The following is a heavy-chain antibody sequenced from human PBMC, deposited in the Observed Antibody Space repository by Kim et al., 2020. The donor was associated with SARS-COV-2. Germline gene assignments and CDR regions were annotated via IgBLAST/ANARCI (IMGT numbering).Heavy chain of an antibody. D-gene: IGHD3-10*01. CDR1: GFTFFGYA. Sequence: GGSLKLSCTTSGFTFFGYAMSWVRQAPGKGLVWVSSIDGNDGTTYYVDSVKGRFSISRDDSRNTLYLQMSTLRADDTATYYCPNGGWGWVRGYWVTGTL. V-gene: IGHV3-23*01. CDR3: PNGGWGWVRGY. CDR2: IDGNDGTT. J-gene: IGHJ1*01.